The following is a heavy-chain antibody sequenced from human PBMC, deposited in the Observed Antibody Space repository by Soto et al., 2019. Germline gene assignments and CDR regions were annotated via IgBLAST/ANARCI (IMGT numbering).Heavy chain of an antibody. D-gene: IGHD6-6*01. CDR3: ARKKEDESSSTLRIYYVMDV. CDR1: EFTLSSFR. Sequence: GGSLRLSCEASEFTLSSFRITWIRQAPGRGLEWVSSMSGSSKYIHYADSVKGRFTISRDNAKTSLYLQMNRLRAEDTAAYYCARKKEDESSSTLRIYYVMDVFGQGTTVTVSS. CDR2: MSGSSKYI. J-gene: IGHJ6*02. V-gene: IGHV3-21*01.